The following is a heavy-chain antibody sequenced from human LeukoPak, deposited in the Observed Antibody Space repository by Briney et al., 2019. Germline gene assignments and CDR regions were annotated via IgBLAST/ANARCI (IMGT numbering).Heavy chain of an antibody. Sequence: ASVKVSCKASGYTFTRYDINWVRQATGQGLEWMGWMNPKSGNTGHAQKFQGRVTITADKSTSTAYMELSSLRSEDTAVYYCARVGGYCSGGSCYSYWGQGTLVTVSS. V-gene: IGHV1-8*03. J-gene: IGHJ4*02. CDR3: ARVGGYCSGGSCYSY. CDR1: GYTFTRYD. CDR2: MNPKSGNT. D-gene: IGHD2-15*01.